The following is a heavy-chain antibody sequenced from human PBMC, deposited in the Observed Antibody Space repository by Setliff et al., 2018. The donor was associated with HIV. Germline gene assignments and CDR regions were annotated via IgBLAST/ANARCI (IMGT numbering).Heavy chain of an antibody. CDR3: ARRIYGNNPYFDY. CDR2: IYYSGST. CDR1: GGSITGYY. Sequence: ETLSLTCTVSGGSITGYYWSWIRQPPGKGLEWIGWIYYSGSTKYSPSLKSRVTISVDTSQNQFSLKLSSVTAADTAIYYCARRIYGNNPYFDYWSQGTLVTVS. J-gene: IGHJ4*02. D-gene: IGHD4-17*01. V-gene: IGHV4-59*08.